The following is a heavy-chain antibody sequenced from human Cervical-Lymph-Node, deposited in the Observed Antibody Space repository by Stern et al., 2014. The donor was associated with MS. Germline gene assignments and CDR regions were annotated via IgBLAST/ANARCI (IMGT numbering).Heavy chain of an antibody. D-gene: IGHD2-15*01. J-gene: IGHJ6*02. CDR2: ISWSSGKI. Sequence: EVQLVASGGDLVQSGRSLRLSCAAPGFRFDVYAMYWVRQAPGKGLEWVSVISWSSGKIGYADFVNGRFTISRDNGQNSLFLQMNSLRSEDTASYYCARAIGFCSGGNCEPYYYYGIDVWGQGTRVTVSS. CDR1: GFRFDVYA. V-gene: IGHV3-9*01. CDR3: ARAIGFCSGGNCEPYYYYGIDV.